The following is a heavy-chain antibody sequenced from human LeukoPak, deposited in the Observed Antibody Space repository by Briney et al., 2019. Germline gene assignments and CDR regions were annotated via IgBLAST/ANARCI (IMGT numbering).Heavy chain of an antibody. D-gene: IGHD1-26*01. J-gene: IGHJ4*02. V-gene: IGHV3-7*03. CDR3: ARDRVGATDYFDY. CDR1: GFTFNNAW. Sequence: GGSLRLSCAASGFTFNNAWMNWVRQAPGKGLEWVASINHNGNVNYYVDSVKGRFTISRDNAKNSLYLQMSNLRAEDTAVYFCARDRVGATDYFDYWGQGTLVTVSS. CDR2: INHNGNVN.